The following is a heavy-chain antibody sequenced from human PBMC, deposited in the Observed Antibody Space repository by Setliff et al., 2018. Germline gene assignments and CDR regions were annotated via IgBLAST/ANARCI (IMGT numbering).Heavy chain of an antibody. CDR2: IYYSGST. CDR3: ARCLGFGSGWFDP. J-gene: IGHJ5*02. D-gene: IGHD2-15*01. V-gene: IGHV4-59*08. CDR1: RGSINSHY. Sequence: PSETLSLTCTVSRGSINSHYWNWVRQPAGKGLEWIGYIYYSGSTNYNPSLKSRVTISVDTSKNQFSLKLSSVTAADTAVYYCARCLGFGSGWFDPWGQGTLVTVSS.